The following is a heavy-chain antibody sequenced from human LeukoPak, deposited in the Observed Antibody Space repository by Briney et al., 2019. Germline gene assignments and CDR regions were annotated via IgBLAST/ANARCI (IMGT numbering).Heavy chain of an antibody. CDR2: IYYSGST. V-gene: IGHV4-39*02. Sequence: PSETLSLTCTVSGGSISSSSYYWGWIRQPPGKGLEWIGSIYYSGSTYYNPSLKSRVTISVDTSKNQFSLKLSSVTAADTAVYYCARDLRSTVTTFSRDPTAFDIWGQGTMVTVSS. J-gene: IGHJ3*02. CDR3: ARDLRSTVTTFSRDPTAFDI. D-gene: IGHD4-17*01. CDR1: GGSISSSSYY.